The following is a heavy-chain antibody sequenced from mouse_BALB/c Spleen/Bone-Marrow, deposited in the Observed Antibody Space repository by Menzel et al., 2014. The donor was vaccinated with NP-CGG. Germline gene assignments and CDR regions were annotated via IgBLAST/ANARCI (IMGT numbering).Heavy chain of an antibody. Sequence: QVQLQQSGPELVKPGASVKISCKASGYSLTSYYIHWVKQRPGQGLEWIGWIFPRNGSTKYNEKFKGKATLTADTSSSTAYMQLSSLTSEDSAVYFCARRDYYGSTYGFDCWGQGTTLTVSS. CDR3: ARRDYYGSTYGFDC. J-gene: IGHJ2*01. V-gene: IGHV1-66*01. CDR2: IFPRNGST. D-gene: IGHD1-1*01. CDR1: GYSLTSYY.